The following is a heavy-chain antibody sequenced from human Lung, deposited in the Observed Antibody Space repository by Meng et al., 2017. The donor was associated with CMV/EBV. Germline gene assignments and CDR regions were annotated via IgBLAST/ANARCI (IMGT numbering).Heavy chain of an antibody. Sequence: ASVXVSXKASGYTFTSYYMHWVRQAPGQGLEWMGIINPSGGSTSYAQKFQGRVTMTRDTSTSTVYMELSSLRSEDTAVYYCARGVKDRGPSSSSNPYSSGWYYVDYWXHGTLVTVSS. J-gene: IGHJ4*01. CDR1: GYTFTSYY. CDR3: ARGVKDRGPSSSSNPYSSGWYYVDY. CDR2: INPSGGST. D-gene: IGHD6-19*01. V-gene: IGHV1-46*01.